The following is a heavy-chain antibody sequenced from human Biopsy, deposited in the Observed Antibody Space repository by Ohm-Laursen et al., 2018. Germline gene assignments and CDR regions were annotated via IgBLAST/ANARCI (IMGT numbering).Heavy chain of an antibody. CDR3: AKYQLPATATSILDY. CDR1: GFDFRNYD. V-gene: IGHV3-23*01. CDR2: LAFSSGRT. Sequence: SLRLSCAAFGFDFRNYDLTWIRQAPGKGLEWVASLAFSSGRTYYADSVKGRFTISRDDSQNTLYLQMDSLRVADTAVYHCAKYQLPATATSILDYWGQGALVTVSS. D-gene: IGHD4-17*01. J-gene: IGHJ4*02.